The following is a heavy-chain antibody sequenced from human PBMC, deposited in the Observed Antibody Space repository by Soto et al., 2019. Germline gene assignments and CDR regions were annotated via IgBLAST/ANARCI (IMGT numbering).Heavy chain of an antibody. CDR3: ARWNYVTSGYYKGALVY. J-gene: IGHJ4*02. CDR1: GFTFSAHS. Sequence: VQLVESGGGLVQPGGSLRLSCAASGFTFSAHSMDWVRQAPGKGLEWVSYISSGSTPIYYADSVRGRFTISRDNAKNTLYLQMISLRAEDTAVYYCARWNYVTSGYYKGALVYWVQGTLVTVSS. D-gene: IGHD3-22*01. CDR2: ISSGSTPI. V-gene: IGHV3-48*01.